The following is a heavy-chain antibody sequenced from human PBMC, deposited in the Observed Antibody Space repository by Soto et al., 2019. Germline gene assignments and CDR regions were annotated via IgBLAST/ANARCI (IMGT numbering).Heavy chain of an antibody. D-gene: IGHD1-1*01. CDR2: IKENGSEK. V-gene: IGHV3-7*01. J-gene: IGHJ4*02. CDR1: GFTFNTYW. CDR3: GTGHVTGHDS. Sequence: EVQVVESGGGLVQPGGSLRLSCAASGFTFNTYWMTWVRQAPGKGLEWVANIKENGSEKYYVDSVKGRFTISRDNAKNPVFREMNNLRAWDTAVYLCGTGHVTGHDSWGQGTLGTVSS.